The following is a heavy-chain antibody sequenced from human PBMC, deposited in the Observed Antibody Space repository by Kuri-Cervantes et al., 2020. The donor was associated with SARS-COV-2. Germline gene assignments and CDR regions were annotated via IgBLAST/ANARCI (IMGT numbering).Heavy chain of an antibody. CDR2: IYHSGST. J-gene: IGHJ4*02. CDR3: AGDRDGYNDFPFDY. D-gene: IGHD5-24*01. Sequence: SETLSLTCAVSGGSISSGGYSWSWIRQPPGKGLEWIGYIYHSGSTYYNPSLKSRVTISVDRSKNQFSLKLSSVTAADTAVYYCAGDRDGYNDFPFDYWGQGTLVTVSS. V-gene: IGHV4-30-2*01. CDR1: GGSISSGGYS.